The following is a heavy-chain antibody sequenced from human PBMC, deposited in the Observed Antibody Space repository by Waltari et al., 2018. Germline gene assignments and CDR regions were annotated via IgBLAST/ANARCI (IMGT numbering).Heavy chain of an antibody. V-gene: IGHV4-39*01. CDR1: GDSVTSGSYY. CDR3: ARAFGSGSYAWFDS. Sequence: QLQLQESGPGLVKPSETLSLTCSVSGDSVTSGSYYWGWIRQPPRKGLEWIGIMYYRVSSYSNPSLKSRVTISVDTSKNQFSLKLSSVAAADTAVYYCARAFGSGSYAWFDSWGQGTLVTVSS. D-gene: IGHD3-10*01. CDR2: MYYRVSS. J-gene: IGHJ5*01.